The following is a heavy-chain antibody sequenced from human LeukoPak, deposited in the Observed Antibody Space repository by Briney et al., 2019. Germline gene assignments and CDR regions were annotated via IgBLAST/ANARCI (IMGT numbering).Heavy chain of an antibody. V-gene: IGHV3-30-3*01. CDR2: ISYDGSNK. J-gene: IGHJ4*02. CDR1: GFTFSSYA. CDR3: ARARQIVVVPAACDY. D-gene: IGHD2-2*01. Sequence: PGGSLRLSCAASGFTFSSYAMHWVRQAPGKGLEWVADISYDGSNKYYADSVKGRFTISRDNSKNTLYLQMNSLRAEDTAVYYCARARQIVVVPAACDYWGQGTLVTVSS.